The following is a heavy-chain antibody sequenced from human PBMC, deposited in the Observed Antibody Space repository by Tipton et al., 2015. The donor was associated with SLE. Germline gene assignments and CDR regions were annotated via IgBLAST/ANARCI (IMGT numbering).Heavy chain of an antibody. Sequence: SLRLSCAASGFTFSNAWMHWVRQAPGKGLEWVAVIWYDGSNKYYADSVKGRFTISRDNSKNTLYLQMNSLRAEDTAVYYCAAQLVLYYYGMDVWGQGTTVTVSS. CDR3: AAQLVLYYYGMDV. CDR1: GFTFSNAW. V-gene: IGHV3-33*08. D-gene: IGHD6-13*01. J-gene: IGHJ6*02. CDR2: IWYDGSNK.